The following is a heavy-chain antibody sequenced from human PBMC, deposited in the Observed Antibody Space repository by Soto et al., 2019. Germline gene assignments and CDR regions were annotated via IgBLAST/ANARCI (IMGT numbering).Heavy chain of an antibody. CDR3: ARRGSSSWYGY. CDR1: GGSISSSSYY. J-gene: IGHJ4*02. CDR2: IFYSGST. D-gene: IGHD6-13*01. V-gene: IGHV4-39*01. Sequence: SETLSLTCTVSGGSISSSSYYWGWIRQPPGKGLEWIGSIFYSGSTYYNPSLKSQVTISVDTSKNKFTLKLSYMTAEDTAVYYCARRGSSSWYGYWGQGTLVTVSS.